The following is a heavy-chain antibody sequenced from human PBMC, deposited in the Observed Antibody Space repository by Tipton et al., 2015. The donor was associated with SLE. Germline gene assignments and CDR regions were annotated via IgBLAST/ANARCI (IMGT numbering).Heavy chain of an antibody. D-gene: IGHD2-15*01. Sequence: SLRLSCAASGFTFRSYWMHWVRQAPGKGLVWVSRINSDGGSTSYADSVKGRFTISRDNSKNTLYLQMNSLRAEDTAVYYCAAELVGYYGMDVWGQGTTVTVSS. J-gene: IGHJ6*02. V-gene: IGHV3-74*01. CDR1: GFTFRSYW. CDR3: AAELVGYYGMDV. CDR2: INSDGGST.